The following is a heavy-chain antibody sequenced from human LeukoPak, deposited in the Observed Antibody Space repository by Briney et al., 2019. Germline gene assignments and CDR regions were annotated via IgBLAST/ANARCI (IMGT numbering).Heavy chain of an antibody. CDR3: AGNLYYYDSSGTGAYYFDY. V-gene: IGHV1-8*01. D-gene: IGHD3-22*01. J-gene: IGHJ4*02. CDR2: INPNRGDT. CDR1: GYTFTSYD. Sequence: GASVKVSCKASGYTFTSYDIHWVRQATGQGLEWMGRINPNRGDTGYAQKFQGRVTMTRDTSTSTAYMELRSLRSDDTAVYYCAGNLYYYDSSGTGAYYFDYWGQGTLVTVSS.